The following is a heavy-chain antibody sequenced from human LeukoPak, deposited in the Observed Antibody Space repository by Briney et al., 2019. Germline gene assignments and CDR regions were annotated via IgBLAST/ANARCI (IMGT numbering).Heavy chain of an antibody. CDR3: ATDLPYYYDSSGYYYFDY. CDR2: FDPEDGET. CDR1: GYTLTELS. Sequence: ASVKVSCKVSGYTLTELSMHWVRQAPGKGLEWMGGFDPEDGETIYAQKFQGRVTMTEDTSTDTAYMELSSLRSEDTAVYYCATDLPYYYDSSGYYYFDYWGQGTLVTVSS. D-gene: IGHD3-22*01. J-gene: IGHJ4*02. V-gene: IGHV1-24*01.